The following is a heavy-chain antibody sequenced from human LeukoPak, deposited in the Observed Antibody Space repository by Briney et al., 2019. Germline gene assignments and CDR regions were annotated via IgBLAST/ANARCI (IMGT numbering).Heavy chain of an antibody. J-gene: IGHJ4*02. CDR2: ISGSGGST. V-gene: IGHV3-23*01. CDR1: GSTFSSYV. Sequence: GGSLRLSCAVSGSTFSSYVMSWVRQAPGKGLEWVSAISGSGGSTHFADSVKGRFTISRDNSKNTLYLQMNSLRVEDTAIYYCAKGRGYCTGGSCYSDYWGQGTLVTVSS. CDR3: AKGRGYCTGGSCYSDY. D-gene: IGHD2-15*01.